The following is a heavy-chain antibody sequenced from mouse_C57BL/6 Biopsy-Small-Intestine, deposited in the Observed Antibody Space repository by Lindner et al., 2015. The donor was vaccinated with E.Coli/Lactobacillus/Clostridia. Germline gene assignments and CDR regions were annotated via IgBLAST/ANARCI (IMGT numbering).Heavy chain of an antibody. Sequence: SVKVSCKASGYRFTDYRIHWLRQAPGQGPEWMGFINSNTGGTEYAQQFRGRVTMTRDTSMTTAFLELTNLRSDDTALYYCARDLLPTAYWELDSWGQGTLVIVSS. V-gene: IGHV1S29*02. CDR2: INSNTGGT. CDR3: ARDLLPTAYWELDS. CDR1: GYRFTDYR. D-gene: IGHD4-1*01. J-gene: IGHJ4*01.